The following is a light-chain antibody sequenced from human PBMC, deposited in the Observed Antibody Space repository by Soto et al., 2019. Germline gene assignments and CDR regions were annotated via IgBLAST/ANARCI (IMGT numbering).Light chain of an antibody. CDR3: QQYHSYPLT. CDR2: KAS. J-gene: IGKJ5*01. Sequence: DIQMTQSPSTLSASVGDRVTITCRASQSISSWLAWYQQKPGKAPKRLIYKASSLESGVPSRCSGSGGGTEVTLTIISRQPDEFATDYCQQYHSYPLTLGQGTRLEI. V-gene: IGKV1-5*03. CDR1: QSISSW.